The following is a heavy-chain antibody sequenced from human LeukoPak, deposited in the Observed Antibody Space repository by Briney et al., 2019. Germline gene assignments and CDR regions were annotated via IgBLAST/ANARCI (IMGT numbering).Heavy chain of an antibody. CDR1: GGSISSGSYY. V-gene: IGHV4-61*02. CDR3: ASRYYYYYMDV. Sequence: PSETLSLTCTVSGGSISSGSYYWSWIRQPAGKGLEWIGRIYTSGSTNYNPSLKSRVTISVDTSKNQFSLKLSSVTAADTAVYYCASRYYYYYMDVWGKGTTVTISS. J-gene: IGHJ6*03. CDR2: IYTSGST.